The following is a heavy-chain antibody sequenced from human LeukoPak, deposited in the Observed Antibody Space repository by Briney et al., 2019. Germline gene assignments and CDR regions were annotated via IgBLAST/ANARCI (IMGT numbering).Heavy chain of an antibody. CDR3: ARDTNPYGDYGEGSYYFDY. CDR1: GGTFSSYA. Sequence: AAEKVSCKASGGTFSSYAIRWVRQAPGQGLEWMGGIIHIFGTANYAQKFQSRVTITADESTSTAYMELSSLRSEDTAVYYCARDTNPYGDYGEGSYYFDYWGQGTLVTVSS. J-gene: IGHJ4*02. CDR2: IIHIFGTA. D-gene: IGHD4-17*01. V-gene: IGHV1-69*13.